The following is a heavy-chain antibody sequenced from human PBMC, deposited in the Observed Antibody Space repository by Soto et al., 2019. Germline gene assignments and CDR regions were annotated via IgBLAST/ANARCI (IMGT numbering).Heavy chain of an antibody. CDR1: GFSLTTSGVG. D-gene: IGHD3-22*01. CDR3: AHSIAYYYDTSGYFDY. J-gene: IGHJ4*02. Sequence: QITLKESGPTLVKPTQTLTLTCTFSGFSLTTSGVGVGWIRQPPGKALEWLALIYWDDDKYYSPSLKSRLTIIKDPAKNQVVLTMTSMDPVDTATYYSAHSIAYYYDTSGYFDYWGQGTLVTVSS. CDR2: IYWDDDK. V-gene: IGHV2-5*02.